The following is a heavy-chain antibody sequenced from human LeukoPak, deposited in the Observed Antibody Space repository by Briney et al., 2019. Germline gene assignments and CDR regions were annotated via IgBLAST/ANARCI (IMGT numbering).Heavy chain of an antibody. Sequence: SETLSLTCTVSGGSIGHFHWSWLRQPPGKGLEWIGSVYYSGRPNYNPSLKSRVTLSVDTSKNQFSLKVNYVTAEDTAVYYCARDDMAVADAWYRWFDPWGQGILVTVSS. J-gene: IGHJ5*02. D-gene: IGHD6-19*01. CDR2: VYYSGRP. CDR3: ARDDMAVADAWYRWFDP. CDR1: GGSIGHFH. V-gene: IGHV4-59*12.